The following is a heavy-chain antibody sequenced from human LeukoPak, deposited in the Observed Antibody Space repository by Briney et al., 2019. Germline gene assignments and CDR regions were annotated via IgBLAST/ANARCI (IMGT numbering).Heavy chain of an antibody. CDR2: IYYSGST. CDR1: GGSISSGGYS. D-gene: IGHD2-2*01. CDR3: AGEGVPAANDAFDI. Sequence: PSETLSLTCTVPGGSISSGGYSWSWIRQHPGKGLEWIGYIYYSGSTYYNPSLKSRVTISVDTSKNQFSLKLSSVPAADTAVYYCAGEGVPAANDAFDIWGQGTMVTVSS. V-gene: IGHV4-31*03. J-gene: IGHJ3*02.